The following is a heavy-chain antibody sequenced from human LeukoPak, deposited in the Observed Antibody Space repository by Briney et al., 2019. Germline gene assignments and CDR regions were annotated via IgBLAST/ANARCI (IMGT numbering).Heavy chain of an antibody. CDR3: ARSLVAAELDC. Sequence: SVKVSCKASGGTFSSYAISWVRQAPGQGLEWMGGIIPLFGAANYAQKFQGRVTITADESTSTAYMELSSLRSEDTAVYYCARSLVAAELDCWGQGTLVTVSS. CDR2: IIPLFGAA. J-gene: IGHJ4*02. CDR1: GGTFSSYA. V-gene: IGHV1-69*13. D-gene: IGHD6-19*01.